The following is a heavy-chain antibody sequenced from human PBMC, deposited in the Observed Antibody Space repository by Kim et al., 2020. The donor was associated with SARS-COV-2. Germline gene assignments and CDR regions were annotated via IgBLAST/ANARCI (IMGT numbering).Heavy chain of an antibody. CDR1: GFTFNNYA. CDR2: ISATGDST. Sequence: GGSLRLSCAASGFTFNNYAMTWVRLPPGKGLEWVSGISATGDSTYFADSVKGRFTISRDNAKNTLLLQMSNLRAEDTAVYYCARGWAKSDVFVALALFYSYYTRDVWGRETAVTVSS. V-gene: IGHV3-23*01. D-gene: IGHD2-15*01. J-gene: IGHJ6*02. CDR3: ARGWAKSDVFVALALFYSYYTRDV.